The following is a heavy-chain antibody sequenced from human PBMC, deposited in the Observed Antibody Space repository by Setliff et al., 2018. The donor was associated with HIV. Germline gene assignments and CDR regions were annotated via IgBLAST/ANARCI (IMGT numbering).Heavy chain of an antibody. CDR1: GGSISGGGYY. CDR2: IYYIGNT. Sequence: SETLSLTCTVSGGSISGGGYYWSWIRQHPGKGLDWIGNIYYIGNTDYNPSLKSRVTISLDKSKNHFSLELRSVTAADTAVYYCARVITMVWTTFDPWGQGTLVTVSS. J-gene: IGHJ5*02. D-gene: IGHD3-10*01. V-gene: IGHV4-31*03. CDR3: ARVITMVWTTFDP.